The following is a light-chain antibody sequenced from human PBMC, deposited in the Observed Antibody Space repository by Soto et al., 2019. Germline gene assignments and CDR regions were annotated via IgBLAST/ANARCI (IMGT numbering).Light chain of an antibody. CDR2: WAS. V-gene: IGKV4-1*01. Sequence: DIVMTQSPDSLAVSLGERVTINCKSSQSVLYSSNNRYYLAWYQQKPGQPPKLLIYWASTRESGVPDRFSGSGSGTDFTLTISSLQAEDVAVYYCQQYYNTPLTFGGGTKVDIK. CDR3: QQYYNTPLT. J-gene: IGKJ4*01. CDR1: QSVLYSSNNRYY.